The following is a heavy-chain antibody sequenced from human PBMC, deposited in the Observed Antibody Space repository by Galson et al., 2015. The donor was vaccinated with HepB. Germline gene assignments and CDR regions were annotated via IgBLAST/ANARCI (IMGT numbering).Heavy chain of an antibody. CDR2: IIPIFGIA. J-gene: IGHJ6*02. V-gene: IGHV1-69*13. Sequence: SVKVSCKASGGTFSSYTISWVRQAPGQGLEWMGRIIPIFGIANYAQKFQGRVTITADESTSTAYMELSSLRSEDTAVYYCARDLTYDFWSGYYWPYYYYGMDVWGQGTTVTVSS. CDR1: GGTFSSYT. D-gene: IGHD3-3*01. CDR3: ARDLTYDFWSGYYWPYYYYGMDV.